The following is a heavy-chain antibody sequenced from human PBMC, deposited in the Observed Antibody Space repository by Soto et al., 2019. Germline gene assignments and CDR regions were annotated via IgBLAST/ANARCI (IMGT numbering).Heavy chain of an antibody. J-gene: IGHJ6*02. Sequence: GGSLTLSCAASGFTFSSFWMTWVRQAPGKGLEWAANIAQDGFERSYVHSVKGRFTISRDSAKNSLYLQMNSLRVEDTAVYYCASGLGNNALYGMDDWGQGTTVTVSS. D-gene: IGHD3-10*01. V-gene: IGHV3-7*01. CDR2: IAQDGFER. CDR3: ASGLGNNALYGMDD. CDR1: GFTFSSFW.